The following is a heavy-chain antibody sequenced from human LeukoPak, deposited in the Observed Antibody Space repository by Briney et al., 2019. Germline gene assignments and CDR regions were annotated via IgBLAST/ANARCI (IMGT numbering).Heavy chain of an antibody. J-gene: IGHJ6*03. CDR2: IKSKANGGAR. Sequence: PGGSLRLSCVASGFTFSNAWMTGVRQAPGKGLEWVGRIKSKANGGARDYAAPVTGRFTISRDDSENTLYLQMNSLKTEDTGVYYCLLWDYYDMDVWGKGTTVTVSS. D-gene: IGHD3-16*01. CDR3: LLWDYYDMDV. V-gene: IGHV3-15*01. CDR1: GFTFSNAW.